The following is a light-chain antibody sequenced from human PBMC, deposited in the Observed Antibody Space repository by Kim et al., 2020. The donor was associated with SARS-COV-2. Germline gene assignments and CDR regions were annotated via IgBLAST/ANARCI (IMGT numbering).Light chain of an antibody. V-gene: IGKV1-5*01. CDR3: QQYNSHSHSLT. CDR2: DAY. CDR1: KSIRRG. Sequence: GDRVTITGRASKSIRRGWAGYQQKPGKAPRVLICDAYSLESGVPTRVSGSGTGTEFTLNISSLQPDDFATDNCQQYNSHSHSLTYGQGTKVDIK. J-gene: IGKJ1*01.